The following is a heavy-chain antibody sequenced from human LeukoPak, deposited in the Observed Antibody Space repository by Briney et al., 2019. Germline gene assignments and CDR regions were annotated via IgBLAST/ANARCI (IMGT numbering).Heavy chain of an antibody. Sequence: SETLSLTCTVSGGSINNSPYSWGRIRQPPGKGLEWIGTIHYSGSTYYNPSLKSRVTISVDTSKNQFSLRLSSVTATDTAVYYCARVSFGGYSYGYVDFWGQGTLVTVSS. D-gene: IGHD5-18*01. CDR2: IHYSGST. CDR3: ARVSFGGYSYGYVDF. J-gene: IGHJ4*02. V-gene: IGHV4-39*01. CDR1: GGSINNSPYS.